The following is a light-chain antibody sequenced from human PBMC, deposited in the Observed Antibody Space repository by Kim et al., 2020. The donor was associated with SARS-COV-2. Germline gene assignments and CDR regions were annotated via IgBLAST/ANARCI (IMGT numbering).Light chain of an antibody. Sequence: DIHLTQSPASLSASVGDRVTITCRASQGINTHLNWYQQKPGKAPKLLIYDASNVQSGVPSRFSGSGSGTDFTLTISSLQPEDFVSYYCQQSYTTWFTFGQGTKLEI. CDR2: DAS. V-gene: IGKV1-39*01. CDR3: QQSYTTWFT. J-gene: IGKJ2*01. CDR1: QGINTH.